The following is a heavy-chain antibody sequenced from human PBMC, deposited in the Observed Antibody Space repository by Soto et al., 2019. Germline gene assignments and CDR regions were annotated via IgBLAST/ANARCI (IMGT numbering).Heavy chain of an antibody. V-gene: IGHV3-20*04. CDR2: INRNGGST. D-gene: IGHD2-15*01. CDR3: AREGCSGGSCYSY. CDR1: GFTFDDYG. J-gene: IGHJ4*02. Sequence: EVQLVESGGGVVRPGGSLRLSCAASGFTFDDYGMSWVCKAPGKGLEWVSGINRNGGSTGYADSVKGRFTISRDNAKNSLYLQMNSLRAEDTALYYCAREGCSGGSCYSYWGQGTLVTVSS.